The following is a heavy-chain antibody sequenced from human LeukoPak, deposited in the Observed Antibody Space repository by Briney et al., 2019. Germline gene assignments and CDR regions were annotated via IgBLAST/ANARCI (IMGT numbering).Heavy chain of an antibody. V-gene: IGHV3-48*03. J-gene: IGHJ4*02. CDR2: ISSSGKTI. Sequence: GGSLRLSCEASGFTFSSYEMDWVRQAPGKGLEWVSYISSSGKTIYYADSTKGRFTVSRDNAKNSLYLQMNSLRAEDTAVYYCATTSIAAAVPGCFDYWGQGTLVTVFS. CDR3: ATTSIAAAVPGCFDY. D-gene: IGHD6-13*01. CDR1: GFTFSSYE.